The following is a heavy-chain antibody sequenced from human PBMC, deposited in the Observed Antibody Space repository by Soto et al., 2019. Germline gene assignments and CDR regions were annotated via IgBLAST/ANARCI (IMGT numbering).Heavy chain of an antibody. CDR2: IYYSGST. D-gene: IGHD5-12*01. CDR3: ARQATKSFDY. CDR1: GGSISSSSYY. Sequence: QLQLQESGPGLVKPSETLSLTCTVSGGSISSSSYYWGWIRQPPGKGLEWIGSIYYSGSTYYNPSLTSAAXIXIDTSKNQFSLKLRSVTAADTAVYYCARQATKSFDYWGQGTLVTVSS. J-gene: IGHJ4*02. V-gene: IGHV4-39*01.